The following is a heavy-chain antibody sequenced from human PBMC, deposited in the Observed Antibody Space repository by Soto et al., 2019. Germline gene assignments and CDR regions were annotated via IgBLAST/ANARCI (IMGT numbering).Heavy chain of an antibody. D-gene: IGHD2-15*01. CDR3: ARSDCSGGSCYPYYFDY. J-gene: IGHJ4*02. V-gene: IGHV1-69*13. Sequence: SVKVSCKASGGTFSSYAISWVRQAPGQGLEWMGGIIPIFGTANYAQKFQGRVTITADESTSTAYMELSSLRSEDTAVYYCARSDCSGGSCYPYYFDYWGQGTLVTSPQ. CDR1: GGTFSSYA. CDR2: IIPIFGTA.